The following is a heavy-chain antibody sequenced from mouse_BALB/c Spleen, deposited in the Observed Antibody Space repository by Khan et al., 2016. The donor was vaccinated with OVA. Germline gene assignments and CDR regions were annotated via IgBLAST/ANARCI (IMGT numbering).Heavy chain of an antibody. CDR1: GFSLTRYG. Sequence: QVQLKESGPGLVAPSQSLSITCTVSGFSLTRYGVSWVRQPPGKGLEWLGVIWGDGSTNYHSALISRLSISKDNSKSQVFLKLNSLQTDDTATYXCGSFMITEGYYAMDYWGQGTSVTVSS. CDR2: IWGDGST. J-gene: IGHJ4*01. CDR3: GSFMITEGYYAMDY. V-gene: IGHV2-3*01. D-gene: IGHD2-4*01.